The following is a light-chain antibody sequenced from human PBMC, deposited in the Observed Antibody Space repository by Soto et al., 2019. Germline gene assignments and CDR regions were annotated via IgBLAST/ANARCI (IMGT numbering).Light chain of an antibody. CDR2: AAS. J-gene: IGKJ5*01. CDR3: QQLHGYPIT. CDR1: QSINTS. V-gene: IGKV1-9*01. Sequence: RCTKSRSSPSASVGDRVTITCRASQSINTSLNWYQQKPGKAPKLLIYAASNFQSGVPSRFSGSGSGTHFTLTISSLQPEDFATYYCQQLHGYPITFGQGTRLEIK.